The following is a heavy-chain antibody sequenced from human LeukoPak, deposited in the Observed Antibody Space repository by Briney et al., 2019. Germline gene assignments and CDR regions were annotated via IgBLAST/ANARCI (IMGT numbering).Heavy chain of an antibody. J-gene: IGHJ4*02. CDR1: GYTFTGYY. Sequence: ASVKVSCKASGYTFTGYYMHWVRQAPGQGLEWMGWINPNSGGTNYAQKFQGRVTMTRDTSTSTVYMELSSLRSEDTAVYYCTSSFWREMATIYPTDYWGQGTLVTVSS. CDR3: TSSFWREMATIYPTDY. V-gene: IGHV1-2*02. CDR2: INPNSGGT. D-gene: IGHD5-24*01.